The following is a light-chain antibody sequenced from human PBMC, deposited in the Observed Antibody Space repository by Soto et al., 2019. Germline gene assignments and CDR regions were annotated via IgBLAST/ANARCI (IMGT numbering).Light chain of an antibody. CDR1: QDIVIY. J-gene: IGKJ4*01. CDR3: QQLRMYPST. CDR2: AAS. Sequence: IQLTQSPSSLSASVGDRVAITGRASQDIVIYLAWYQQKPGEAPKLLIYAASTLYGGVPLRFSGSGSGTDFPLTITSLQDEDFATYSCQQLRMYPSTFGGGAKV. V-gene: IGKV1-9*01.